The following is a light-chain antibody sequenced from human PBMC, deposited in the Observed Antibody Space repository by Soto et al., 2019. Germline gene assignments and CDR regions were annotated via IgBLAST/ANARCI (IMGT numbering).Light chain of an antibody. J-gene: IGKJ1*01. CDR3: QQRSNWPKWT. CDR1: QSVSSY. Sequence: EIVLTQSPATLSLSPGERATLSCRASQSVSSYLAGYQQKPGQAPRLLIYDASNRATGIPARFSGSGSGTDFTLTISSLEPEYFAVYYCQQRSNWPKWTFGQGTKVEIK. V-gene: IGKV3-11*01. CDR2: DAS.